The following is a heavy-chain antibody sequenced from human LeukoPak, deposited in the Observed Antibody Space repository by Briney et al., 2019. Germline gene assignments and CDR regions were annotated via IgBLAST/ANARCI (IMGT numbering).Heavy chain of an antibody. CDR3: ATRGYSYGFIDY. V-gene: IGHV3-23*01. D-gene: IGHD5-18*01. J-gene: IGHJ4*02. Sequence: PGESLRLSCGASGFTFSSHWMTWVRQAPGEGLEWASAISGSGGSTYYADSVKGRFTISRDNSKNTLYLQMNSLRAEDTAVYYCATRGYSYGFIDYWGQGTLVTVSS. CDR1: GFTFSSHW. CDR2: ISGSGGST.